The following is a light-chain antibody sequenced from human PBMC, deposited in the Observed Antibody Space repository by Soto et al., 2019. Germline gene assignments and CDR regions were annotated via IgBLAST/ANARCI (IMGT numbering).Light chain of an antibody. CDR1: SSDDGGYNY. CDR2: EVN. CDR3: SSYAGSNNLV. Sequence: QSVLTQPPSASGSPGQSVTISCTGTSSDDGGYNYVSWYQQHPGKAPKLMIYEVNKRPSGVPDRFSGSKSGNTASLTVSGLQAEDEADYYCSSYAGSNNLVFGGGTQLTVL. J-gene: IGLJ2*01. V-gene: IGLV2-8*01.